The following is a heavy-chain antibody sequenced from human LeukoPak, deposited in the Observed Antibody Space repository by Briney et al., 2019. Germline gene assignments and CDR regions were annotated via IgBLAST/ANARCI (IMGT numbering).Heavy chain of an antibody. V-gene: IGHV3-15*01. Sequence: PGGSLRLSCAASGFTFSAAWMNWVRQAPGEGLEWVGRIKGKSNGVTTDFAAPVRDRFTISRDESKNTLNLQMDSLRTEDTAVYYCVADLPGTNSPYFDYWGQGTLVTVSS. D-gene: IGHD4/OR15-4a*01. CDR3: VADLPGTNSPYFDY. J-gene: IGHJ4*02. CDR2: IKGKSNGVTT. CDR1: GFTFSAAW.